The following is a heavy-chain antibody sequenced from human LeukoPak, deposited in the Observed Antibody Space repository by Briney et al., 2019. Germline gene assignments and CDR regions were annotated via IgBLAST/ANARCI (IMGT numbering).Heavy chain of an antibody. V-gene: IGHV3-66*01. CDR1: GFTVSSNS. D-gene: IGHD2-2*01. CDR2: IYSDNT. Sequence: PGGSLRLSCAASGFTVSSNSMSWVRQAPGKGLEWVSFIYSDNTHYSDSVKGRFTISRDNSKNTLYLQMGSLRAEDMAVYYCATRAPYCSSTSCPLGYWGQGTLVTVSS. J-gene: IGHJ4*02. CDR3: ATRAPYCSSTSCPLGY.